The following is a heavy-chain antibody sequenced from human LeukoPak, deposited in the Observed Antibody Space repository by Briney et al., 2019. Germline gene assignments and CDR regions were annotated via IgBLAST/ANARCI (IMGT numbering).Heavy chain of an antibody. J-gene: IGHJ4*02. D-gene: IGHD3-10*01. Sequence: SETLSLTCTVSGGSISSSSYYWGWIRQPPGKGLEWIGSIYYSGSTYYNPSLKSRVTISVDTSKNQFSLKLSSVTAADTAVYYCATGSLLWFGELSLYFDYWGQGTLVTVSS. CDR2: IYYSGST. CDR3: ATGSLLWFGELSLYFDY. V-gene: IGHV4-39*07. CDR1: GGSISSSSYY.